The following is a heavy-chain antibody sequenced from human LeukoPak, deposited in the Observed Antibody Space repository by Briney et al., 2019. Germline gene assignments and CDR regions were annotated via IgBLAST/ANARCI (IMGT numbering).Heavy chain of an antibody. D-gene: IGHD2-2*02. Sequence: PSETLSLTCTVSGGSISSSSYYWGWIRQPPGKGLEWIGSIYYSGSTYYNPSLKSRVTISVDTSKNQFSLKLSSVTAADTAVYYCARDRYEIVVVPAAIAPNLAVHMGVWGKGTTVTVSS. V-gene: IGHV4-39*07. CDR1: GGSISSSSYY. CDR2: IYYSGST. J-gene: IGHJ6*03. CDR3: ARDRYEIVVVPAAIAPNLAVHMGV.